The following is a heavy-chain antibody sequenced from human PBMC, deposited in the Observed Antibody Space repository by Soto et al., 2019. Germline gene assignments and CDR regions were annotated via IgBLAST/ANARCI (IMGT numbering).Heavy chain of an antibody. CDR1: GGSISSYY. Sequence: LSLTCTVSGGSISSYYWSWIRQPPGKGLEWIGYIYYSGSTNYNPSLKSRVTISVDTSKNQFSLKLSSVTAADTAVYYCARNGGLQAIDYWRQGTLATVSS. D-gene: IGHD4-4*01. V-gene: IGHV4-59*01. CDR2: IYYSGST. J-gene: IGHJ4*02. CDR3: ARNGGLQAIDY.